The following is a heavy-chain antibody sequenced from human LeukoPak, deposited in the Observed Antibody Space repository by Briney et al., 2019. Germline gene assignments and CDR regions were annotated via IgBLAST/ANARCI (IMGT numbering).Heavy chain of an antibody. CDR2: MSPNSGNT. Sequence: ASVKVSCKASGYTFTSYDINWVRQATGQGLEWMGWMSPNSGNTGYAQKFQGRVTITRNTSISTAYMELSSLRSEDTAVYYCARAPAPNLGIRYYYYYMDVWGKGTTVTVSS. CDR1: GYTFTSYD. J-gene: IGHJ6*03. D-gene: IGHD7-27*01. CDR3: ARAPAPNLGIRYYYYYMDV. V-gene: IGHV1-8*03.